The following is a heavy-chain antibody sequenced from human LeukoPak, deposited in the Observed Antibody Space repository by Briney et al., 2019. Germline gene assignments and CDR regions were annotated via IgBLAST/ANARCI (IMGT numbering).Heavy chain of an antibody. CDR2: ISAYNGNT. D-gene: IGHD3-10*01. CDR1: GYTFTSYG. J-gene: IGHJ4*02. CDR3: ARAPRITMVRGVLDY. V-gene: IGHV1-18*01. Sequence: GASVKVSCKASGYTFTSYGISWVRQAPGQGLEWMGWISAYNGNTNYAQKLQGRVTMTTDTSTSTAYMELRSLRSDDTAVYYCARAPRITMVRGVLDYWGQGTLVTVSS.